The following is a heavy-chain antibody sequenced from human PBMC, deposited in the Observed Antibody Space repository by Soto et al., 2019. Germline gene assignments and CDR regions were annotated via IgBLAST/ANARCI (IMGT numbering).Heavy chain of an antibody. CDR2: IDSDGRST. D-gene: IGHD6-13*01. CDR1: GFTLRSYW. J-gene: IGHJ5*02. Sequence: EVRLVESGGGLVQPGGPLTLSCAVSGFTLRSYWMHWVRQAPGKGLEWVARIDSDGRSTNYADSVKGRFTISRDNAKNIVFLHMNSLRAEDRAVYYCARGVVVYQQLVRGRDRFDPCGQGTLVTVSS. V-gene: IGHV3-74*01. CDR3: ARGVVVYQQLVRGRDRFDP.